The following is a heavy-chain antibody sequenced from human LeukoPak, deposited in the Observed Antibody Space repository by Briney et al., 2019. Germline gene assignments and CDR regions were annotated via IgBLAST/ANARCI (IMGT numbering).Heavy chain of an antibody. CDR1: GFTFSNYA. J-gene: IGHJ4*02. Sequence: GGSLRLSCAASGFTFSNYAMSWVRQAPGKGLEWVSTISGSGGSTYYADSVKGRFTISRDNSKNTLYLQMNSLRAEDTAIYYCAKHRSSAGCYRFEYWGQGTLVTVSS. CDR3: AKHRSSAGCYRFEY. CDR2: ISGSGGST. D-gene: IGHD2-2*01. V-gene: IGHV3-23*01.